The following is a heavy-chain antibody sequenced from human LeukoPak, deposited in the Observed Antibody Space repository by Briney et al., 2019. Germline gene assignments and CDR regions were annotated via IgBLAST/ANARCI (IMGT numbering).Heavy chain of an antibody. J-gene: IGHJ4*02. V-gene: IGHV1-69*04. CDR3: ARGRGSRTGFNGDDLDY. Sequence: ASVKVSCKASGYTFSNYAINWVRQAPGQGLEWMGRITPILGLINYAQTFQGRVTISADKYTNTGYMEVTGLRSEDTAIYYCARGRGSRTGFNGDDLDYWGQGTLLTVSS. D-gene: IGHD1-1*01. CDR1: GYTFSNYA. CDR2: ITPILGLI.